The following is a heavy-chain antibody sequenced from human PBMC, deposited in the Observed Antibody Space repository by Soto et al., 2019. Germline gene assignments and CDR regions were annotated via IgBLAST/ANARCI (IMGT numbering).Heavy chain of an antibody. D-gene: IGHD6-19*01. V-gene: IGHV1-18*01. CDR3: ARDRLIAVTGLLHY. J-gene: IGHJ4*02. Sequence: QVQLVQSGAEVKKPGASVKVSCKTSGYPFTSYGINWVRQAPGQGPEWMGWISAYNGKTSYTQKFQGRVTMTTDTSRGTAYMELRSLRSDDTAVYYCARDRLIAVTGLLHYWGQGTLVTVSS. CDR1: GYPFTSYG. CDR2: ISAYNGKT.